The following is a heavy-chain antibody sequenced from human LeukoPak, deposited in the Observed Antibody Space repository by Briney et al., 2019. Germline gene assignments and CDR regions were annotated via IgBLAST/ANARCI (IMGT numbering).Heavy chain of an antibody. D-gene: IGHD3-22*01. CDR1: GFTFGDYA. CDR2: IRSKAYGGTT. CDR3: TRGGWYYYDSSGYLDY. Sequence: GRSLRLSCTASGFTFGDYAMSWFRQAPGKRLEWVGFIRSKAYGGTTEYAASVKGRFTIPRDDSKSIAYLQMNSLKTEDTAVYYCTRGGWYYYDSSGYLDYWGQGTLVTVSS. J-gene: IGHJ4*02. V-gene: IGHV3-49*03.